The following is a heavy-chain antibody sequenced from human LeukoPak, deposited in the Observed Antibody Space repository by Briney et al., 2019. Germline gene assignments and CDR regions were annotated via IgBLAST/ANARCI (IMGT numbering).Heavy chain of an antibody. CDR1: GGSISSGSYY. Sequence: SETLSLTCTVSGGSISSGSYYWSWIRQPAGTGLEWIGRIDTSGNTNYKPSLKSRVTMSVDTSKNQFSLKLSSVTAADTAVYYCARVSSSWYQDWYFDLWGRGTLVTVSS. J-gene: IGHJ2*01. V-gene: IGHV4-61*02. CDR2: IDTSGNT. D-gene: IGHD6-13*01. CDR3: ARVSSSWYQDWYFDL.